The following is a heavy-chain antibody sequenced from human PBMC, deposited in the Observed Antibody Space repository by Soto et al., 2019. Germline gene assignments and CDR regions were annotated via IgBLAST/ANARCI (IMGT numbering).Heavy chain of an antibody. Sequence: GALRVSCAASVFTFISYDMHWVRQATGKGLEWVSAIGTAGDTYYPGSVKGRFTISRENAKNSLYLQMNSLRAGDTAVYYCARDRGSYYDVWGQGTTVTVSS. V-gene: IGHV3-13*01. CDR2: IGTAGDT. J-gene: IGHJ6*02. CDR1: VFTFISYD. D-gene: IGHD1-26*01. CDR3: ARDRGSYYDV.